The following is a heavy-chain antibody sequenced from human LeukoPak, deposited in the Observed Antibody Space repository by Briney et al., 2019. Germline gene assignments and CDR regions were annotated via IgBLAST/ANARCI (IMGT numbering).Heavy chain of an antibody. D-gene: IGHD3-10*01. Sequence: SQTLSLTCAISGDSVSSNSATWTWIRQSPSRGLEWLGRTYYRSKWYNDYAVSMKSRITVNPDTSKNQFSLQLNSVTPEDTAVYYCARGNRRLAYYGSGARLPFDSWGQGTLVSVSS. V-gene: IGHV6-1*01. J-gene: IGHJ4*02. CDR1: GDSVSSNSAT. CDR3: ARGNRRLAYYGSGARLPFDS. CDR2: TYYRSKWYN.